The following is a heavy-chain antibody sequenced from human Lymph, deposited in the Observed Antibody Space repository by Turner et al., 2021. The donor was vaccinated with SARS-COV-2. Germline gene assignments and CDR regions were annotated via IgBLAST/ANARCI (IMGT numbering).Heavy chain of an antibody. D-gene: IGHD3-10*01. CDR2: IWYDGSNK. CDR1: GFTFSSYG. Sequence: QVQLVESGGGVVQPGRSLGLSCPESGFTFSSYGMHWVRQAPGKGLEWVAVIWYDGSNKYYADSVKGRFTISRDNSKNTLYLQMNSLRAEDTAVYYCARDLRFGELPAADHWGQGTLVTVSS. V-gene: IGHV3-33*01. J-gene: IGHJ4*02. CDR3: ARDLRFGELPAADH.